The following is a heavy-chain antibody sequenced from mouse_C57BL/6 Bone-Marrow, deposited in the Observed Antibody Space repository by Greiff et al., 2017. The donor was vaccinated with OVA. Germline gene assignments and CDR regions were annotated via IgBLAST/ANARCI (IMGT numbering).Heavy chain of an antibody. D-gene: IGHD1-1*01. CDR1: GFNIKDYY. CDR3: TTPYGSSYLWYFDV. CDR2: IDPEDGDT. Sequence: VQLMQSGAELVRPGASVKLSCTASGFNIKDYYMHWVKQRPEQGLEWIGRIDPEDGDTEYAPKFQGKATMTADTSSNTAYLQLSSLTSEDTAVYYCTTPYGSSYLWYFDVWGTGTTVTVSS. V-gene: IGHV14-1*01. J-gene: IGHJ1*03.